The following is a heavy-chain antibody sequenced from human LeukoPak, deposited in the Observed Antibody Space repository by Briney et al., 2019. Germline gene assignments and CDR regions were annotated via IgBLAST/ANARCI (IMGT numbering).Heavy chain of an antibody. CDR2: ISSSSSYI. Sequence: GGSLRLSCAASGFTFSSYAMSWFRQAPGKGLEWVSAISSSSSYIYYADSVKDRFTISRDNAKNSLYLQMNSLRAEDTAVYYCARDSTDFDCWGQGTLVTVSS. J-gene: IGHJ4*02. CDR1: GFTFSSYA. CDR3: ARDSTDFDC. V-gene: IGHV3-21*01.